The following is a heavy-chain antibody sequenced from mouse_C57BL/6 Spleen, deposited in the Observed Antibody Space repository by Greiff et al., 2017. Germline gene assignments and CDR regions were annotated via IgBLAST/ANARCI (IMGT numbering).Heavy chain of an antibody. D-gene: IGHD2-4*01. V-gene: IGHV1-42*01. CDR3: ARGRGLENYFDY. Sequence: EVQLQQSGPELVKPGASVKISCKASGYSFTGYYMNWVKQSPEKSLEWIGEINPSTGGTTYNQKFKAKATLTVDKSSSTAYMQLKSLTSEDSAVYYCARGRGLENYFDYWGQGTTLTVSS. CDR1: GYSFTGYY. J-gene: IGHJ2*01. CDR2: INPSTGGT.